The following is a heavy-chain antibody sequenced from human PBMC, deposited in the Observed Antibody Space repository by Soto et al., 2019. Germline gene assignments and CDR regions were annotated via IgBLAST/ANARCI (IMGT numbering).Heavy chain of an antibody. CDR1: GGSISTYY. V-gene: IGHV4-59*08. CDR2: IYYGGSA. D-gene: IGHD2-8*01. J-gene: IGHJ4*02. Sequence: QVQLQQSDPGLVKPSETLSLTCTVSGGSISTYYWSWIRQPPGKGLEWIGYIYYGGSANYNPSLESRVTISLDRSKKQFSLRLNSVTAADTAVYYCSRGGHCTDGVCSALDYWGQGTLVTVSS. CDR3: SRGGHCTDGVCSALDY.